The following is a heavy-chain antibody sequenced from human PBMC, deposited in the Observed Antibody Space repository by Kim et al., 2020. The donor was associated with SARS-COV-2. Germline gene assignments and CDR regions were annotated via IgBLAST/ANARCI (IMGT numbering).Heavy chain of an antibody. J-gene: IGHJ4*02. CDR3: TTHDFWSGLYYFDY. Sequence: AEPVKGRFSISRDDSKNTLYLQMNSLKTEDTAVYYCTTHDFWSGLYYFDYWGQGTLVTVSS. D-gene: IGHD3-3*01. V-gene: IGHV3-15*01.